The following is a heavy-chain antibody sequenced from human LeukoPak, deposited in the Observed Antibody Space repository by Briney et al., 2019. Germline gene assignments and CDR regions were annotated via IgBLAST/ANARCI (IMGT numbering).Heavy chain of an antibody. Sequence: SETLSLTCTVSGGSITSSSYYWGWIRQPPGKGLEWIGSVYYSGSTYYNPSLKSRVTMSVDTSKNQFSLKLSSVTAADTAVYYCAREGGPDYGDYYFDYWGQGTLVTVSS. CDR3: AREGGPDYGDYYFDY. J-gene: IGHJ4*02. CDR1: GGSITSSSYY. CDR2: VYYSGST. D-gene: IGHD4-17*01. V-gene: IGHV4-39*07.